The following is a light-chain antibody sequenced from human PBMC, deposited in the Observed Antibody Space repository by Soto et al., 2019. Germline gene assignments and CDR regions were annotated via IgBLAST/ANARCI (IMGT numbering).Light chain of an antibody. V-gene: IGKV1-5*03. CDR3: QQYHSYSLT. CDR1: QSISSW. Sequence: DIPMTQSPSPLSASVGDRVTITCRASQSISSWLAWYQQKPGKAPKLLIYKATSLEGGVPSRFSGSGSGTDFTLTISNLQPDDFATYYCQQYHSYSLTFGGGTKVDIK. CDR2: KAT. J-gene: IGKJ4*02.